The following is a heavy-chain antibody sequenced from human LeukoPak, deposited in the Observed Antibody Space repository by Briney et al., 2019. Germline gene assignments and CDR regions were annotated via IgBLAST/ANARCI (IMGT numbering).Heavy chain of an antibody. V-gene: IGHV1-18*01. J-gene: IGHJ4*02. CDR2: ISAYNGNT. D-gene: IGHD2-2*01. CDR3: ARVWDIVVVPAAHPTVTTFPDFDY. CDR1: GYTFTSYG. Sequence: GASVKVSCKASGYTFTSYGISWVRQAPGQGLEWMGWISAYNGNTNYAQKLQGRVTMTTDTSTSTAYMELRSLRSDDTAVYYCARVWDIVVVPAAHPTVTTFPDFDYWGQGTLVTVSS.